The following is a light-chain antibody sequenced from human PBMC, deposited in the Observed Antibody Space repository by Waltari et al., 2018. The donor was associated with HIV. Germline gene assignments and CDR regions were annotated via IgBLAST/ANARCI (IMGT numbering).Light chain of an antibody. J-gene: IGLJ2*01. V-gene: IGLV1-51*02. Sequence: QSVLTQPPSVYAAPGQKVTISCSGTSSTIGANSVSWYQDLPGAAPKLLIFENNKRPSGIPARFSGSLSGTSATLVITGLQTGDEADYYCVTWDNSLSAMVFGGGTKLTVL. CDR3: VTWDNSLSAMV. CDR2: ENN. CDR1: SSTIGANS.